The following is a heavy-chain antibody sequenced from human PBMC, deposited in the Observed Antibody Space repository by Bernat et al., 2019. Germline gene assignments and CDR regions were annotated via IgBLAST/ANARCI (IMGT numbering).Heavy chain of an antibody. V-gene: IGHV3-48*01. CDR2: ISSSSSTI. J-gene: IGHJ4*02. D-gene: IGHD6-13*01. Sequence: EVQLVESGGGLVQPGGSLRLSCAASGFTFSSYSMNWVRQAPGKGLEWVSYISSSSSTIYYADSVKGRFTNSRDNAKNSLYLQMNGLRAEDTAVYYCARGRYSAAGTVGGTYYFDYWGQGTLVTVSS. CDR1: GFTFSSYS. CDR3: ARGRYSAAGTVGGTYYFDY.